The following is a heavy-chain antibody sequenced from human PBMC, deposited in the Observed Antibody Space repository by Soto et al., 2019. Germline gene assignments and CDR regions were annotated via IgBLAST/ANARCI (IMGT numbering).Heavy chain of an antibody. Sequence: GESLKISCQGSGYTFSNYWLGWVRQMPGKGLEWMGIIYLGDSDTRYSPSFQGQVTISADKSISTAYLQWSSLKASDTAMYYCARGVGIVATDGMDVWGQGTAVTVSS. J-gene: IGHJ6*02. CDR1: GYTFSNYW. CDR2: IYLGDSDT. V-gene: IGHV5-51*01. CDR3: ARGVGIVATDGMDV. D-gene: IGHD5-12*01.